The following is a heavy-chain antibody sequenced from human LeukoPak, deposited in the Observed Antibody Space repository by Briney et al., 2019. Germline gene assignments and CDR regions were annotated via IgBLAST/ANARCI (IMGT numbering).Heavy chain of an antibody. CDR3: ARAARHCSGGSCLSPRVFDI. CDR2: INTDTGNP. V-gene: IGHV7-4-1*02. D-gene: IGHD2-15*01. CDR1: GYTFTTYA. Sequence: GASVKVSCKASGYTFTTYAMNWVRQAPGQGLEWMGWINTDTGNPAYAQGFTGRFVFSLGTSGSTAYLQISSLKAEDTAVYYCARAARHCSGGSCLSPRVFDIWGQGTMVTVSS. J-gene: IGHJ3*02.